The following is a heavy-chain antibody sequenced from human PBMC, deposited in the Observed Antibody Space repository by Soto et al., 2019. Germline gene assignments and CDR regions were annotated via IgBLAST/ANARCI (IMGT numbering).Heavy chain of an antibody. CDR1: GCSISSYY. Sequence: SETLSLTCPVSGCSISSYYWSWIRQPPGKGLEWIGYIYYSGSTNYNPSLKSRVTISVDTSKNQFSLKLSSVTAADTAVYYCASRSGSGSSYYFDYWGQGTLVTVSS. CDR3: ASRSGSGSSYYFDY. J-gene: IGHJ4*02. CDR2: IYYSGST. D-gene: IGHD3-10*01. V-gene: IGHV4-59*01.